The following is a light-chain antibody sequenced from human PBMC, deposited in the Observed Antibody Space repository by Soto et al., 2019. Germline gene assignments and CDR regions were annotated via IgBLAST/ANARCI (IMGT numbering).Light chain of an antibody. CDR2: GAC. V-gene: IGKV3-20*01. CDR1: QSVSRSY. Sequence: EIVLTQSPGTLSVSPGERATLSCRASQSVSRSYLAWYQQKPGQAPRLLIHGACSRATGIPDRFSGSGPGTVVTLTISRLEPEDFAVYYCQQYGNSLDTLGQGTKLEIK. J-gene: IGKJ2*01. CDR3: QQYGNSLDT.